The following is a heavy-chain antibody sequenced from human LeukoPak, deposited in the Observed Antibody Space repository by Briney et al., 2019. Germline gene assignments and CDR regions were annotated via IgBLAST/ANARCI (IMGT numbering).Heavy chain of an antibody. Sequence: GGSLRLSCAASGFTFSSYAMHWVRQAPGKGPEWVAVISYDGSNKYYADSVKGRFTISRDNSKNTLYLQMNSLRAEDTAVYYCARDDRCSSTSCYPRFDYWGQGTLVTVSS. CDR3: ARDDRCSSTSCYPRFDY. V-gene: IGHV3-30-3*01. CDR2: ISYDGSNK. D-gene: IGHD2-2*01. CDR1: GFTFSSYA. J-gene: IGHJ4*02.